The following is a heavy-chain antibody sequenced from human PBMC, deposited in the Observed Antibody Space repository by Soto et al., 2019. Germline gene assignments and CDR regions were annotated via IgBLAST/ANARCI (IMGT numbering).Heavy chain of an antibody. CDR2: ISYDGTDK. V-gene: IGHV3-30*18. CDR3: TKESDAFDM. Sequence: GGSMRLSCAASGFTFSNFAMHWVRQSPGNGLEWLAFISYDGTDKFYADSVKGRFTISRDNSKNTLYLQMNGLRPEDTAVHYCTKESDAFDMWGQGTMVTVSS. J-gene: IGHJ3*02. CDR1: GFTFSNFA.